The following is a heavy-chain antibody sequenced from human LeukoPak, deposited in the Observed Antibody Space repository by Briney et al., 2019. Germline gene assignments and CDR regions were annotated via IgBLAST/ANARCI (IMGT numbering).Heavy chain of an antibody. Sequence: PGGSLRLSCAASGFTVSSNYMSWVRQAPGKGLEWVSVIYSGGSTYYADSVKGRFTISRDNSKNTLYLQMNSLKTEDTAVYYCTLAYYYDSSGEFDYWGQGTLVTVSS. J-gene: IGHJ4*02. CDR2: IYSGGST. CDR3: TLAYYYDSSGEFDY. V-gene: IGHV3-53*01. CDR1: GFTVSSNY. D-gene: IGHD3-22*01.